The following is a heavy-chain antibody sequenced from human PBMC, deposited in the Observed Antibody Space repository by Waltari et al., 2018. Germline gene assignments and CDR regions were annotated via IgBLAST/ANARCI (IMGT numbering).Heavy chain of an antibody. J-gene: IGHJ3*02. V-gene: IGHV4-38-2*01. CDR3: ARVTHPDDAFDI. D-gene: IGHD3-16*01. Sequence: QVQLQESGPGLVKPSETLSLTCAVSGYSISSGYYWCWIRQPPGKGLEWIGSIYHSGSTYYNPSLKSRVTISVDTSKNQFSLKLSSVTAADTAVYYCARVTHPDDAFDIWGQGTMVTVSS. CDR2: IYHSGST. CDR1: GYSISSGYY.